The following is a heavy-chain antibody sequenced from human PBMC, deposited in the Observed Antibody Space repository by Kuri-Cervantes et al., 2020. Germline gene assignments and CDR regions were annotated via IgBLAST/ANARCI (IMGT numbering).Heavy chain of an antibody. Sequence: GESLKIXXAASXXTFSSHWMSWVRQAPGKGLEWVSAISGXGGSTYYADSVKXRFTNSRDNSKNXLYLQMNSLRAEDTAVYYCXXDQWRFLEXXYYGMDVWGQGTTVTVSS. CDR1: XXTFSSHW. J-gene: IGHJ6*02. CDR2: ISGXGGST. V-gene: IGHV3-23*01. CDR3: XXDQWRFLEXXYYGMDV. D-gene: IGHD3-3*01.